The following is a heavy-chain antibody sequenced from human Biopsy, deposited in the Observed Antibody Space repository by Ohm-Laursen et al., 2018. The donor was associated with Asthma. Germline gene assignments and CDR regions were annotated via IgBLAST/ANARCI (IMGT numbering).Heavy chain of an antibody. CDR3: ARGDSSGWSHYYFDY. CDR1: GFTFRTYG. V-gene: IGHV3-30*12. Sequence: SSLRLSCTASGFTFRTYGMHWVRQTPGKGLEWLSSISYDGHNQHYADSVKGRFTISRDFSKNTLHLQMHSLRVEDTAVYYCARGDSSGWSHYYFDYWGQGTLVTVSS. D-gene: IGHD6-19*01. J-gene: IGHJ4*02. CDR2: ISYDGHNQ.